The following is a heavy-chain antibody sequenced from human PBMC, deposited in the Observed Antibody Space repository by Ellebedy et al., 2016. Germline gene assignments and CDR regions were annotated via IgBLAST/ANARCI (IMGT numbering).Heavy chain of an antibody. CDR3: ARAEGYFETRGYWEDY. CDR1: GFTFSSYS. Sequence: GESLKISXAASGFTFSSYSMHWVRQAPGKGLEWVAVISYDGTIKYYADSVKGRFTISRDNSKNTLYLKMSSLRADDTAVYYCARAEGYFETRGYWEDYWGQGTLVTVSA. D-gene: IGHD3-22*01. CDR2: ISYDGTIK. J-gene: IGHJ4*02. V-gene: IGHV3-30-3*01.